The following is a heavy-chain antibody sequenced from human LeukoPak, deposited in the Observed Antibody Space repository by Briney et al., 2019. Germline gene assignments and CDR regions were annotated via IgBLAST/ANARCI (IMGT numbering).Heavy chain of an antibody. CDR2: IYYSGST. D-gene: IGHD3-16*01. Sequence: PSETLSLTCTVSGGSISSSSYYWGWIRQPPGKGLEWIGSIYYSGSTYYNPSLKSRVTISVDTSKNQFSLKLSSVTAADTAVYYCARLAYYDYVWGSPKYLGYFDYWGQGTLVTVSS. CDR3: ARLAYYDYVWGSPKYLGYFDY. V-gene: IGHV4-39*01. CDR1: GGSISSSSYY. J-gene: IGHJ4*02.